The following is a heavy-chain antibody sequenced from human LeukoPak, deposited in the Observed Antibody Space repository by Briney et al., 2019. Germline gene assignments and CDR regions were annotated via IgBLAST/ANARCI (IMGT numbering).Heavy chain of an antibody. CDR1: GGSISSSSYY. J-gene: IGHJ5*02. CDR2: IYYSGIT. D-gene: IGHD3-3*01. Sequence: SETLSLTCTVSGGSISSSSYYWGWIRQPPGKGLGWIGSIYYSGITYYNPSLKSLVTISVYSAKNQVSRKLSSVTAAATAVYYCARHSGRYYDFWSGYYTGPENWFDPWGQGNLVTVSS. V-gene: IGHV4-39*01. CDR3: ARHSGRYYDFWSGYYTGPENWFDP.